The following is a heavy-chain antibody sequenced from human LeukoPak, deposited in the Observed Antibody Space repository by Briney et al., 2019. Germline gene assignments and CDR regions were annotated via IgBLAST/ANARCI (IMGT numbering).Heavy chain of an antibody. J-gene: IGHJ5*02. CDR2: ISSSSSYI. CDR1: GFTFSSYS. CDR3: AREEGSSWSNWFDP. V-gene: IGHV3-21*01. D-gene: IGHD6-13*01. Sequence: PGGSLRLSCAASGFTFSSYSMNWVRQAPGKGLEWVSSISSSSSYIYYADSVKGRFTISRDNAKNSLYLQMNSLRAEDTAVYYCAREEGSSWSNWFDPWGQGTLVTVSS.